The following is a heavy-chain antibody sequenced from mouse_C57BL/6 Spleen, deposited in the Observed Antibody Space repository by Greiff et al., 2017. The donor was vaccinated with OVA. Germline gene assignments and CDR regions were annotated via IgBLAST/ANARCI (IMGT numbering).Heavy chain of an antibody. CDR3: ARGDGSSFDV. J-gene: IGHJ1*03. V-gene: IGHV1-82*01. CDR1: GYAFSSSW. D-gene: IGHD1-1*01. CDR2: IYPGDGDT. Sequence: QVQLQQSGPELVKPGASVKISCKASGYAFSSSWMNWVKQRPGKGLEWIGRIYPGDGDTNYNGKFKGKATLTADKSSSTAYMQLSSLTSEDSAVYFCARGDGSSFDVWGTGTTVTVSS.